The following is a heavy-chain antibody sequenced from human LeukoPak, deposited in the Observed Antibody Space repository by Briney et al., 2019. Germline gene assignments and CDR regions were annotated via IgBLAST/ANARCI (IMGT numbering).Heavy chain of an antibody. V-gene: IGHV4-34*01. CDR1: GGYFSGYY. CDR3: ARANVLTGTDS. Sequence: SETLSLTCAVYGGYFSGYYWSWIRQPPGKGLEWIGEIKHSGSTNYNPSLKSRVTISVDTSKNQLSLKLSSVTAADTAVYYCARANVLTGTDSWGQGTLVTVSS. J-gene: IGHJ4*02. CDR2: IKHSGST. D-gene: IGHD3-9*01.